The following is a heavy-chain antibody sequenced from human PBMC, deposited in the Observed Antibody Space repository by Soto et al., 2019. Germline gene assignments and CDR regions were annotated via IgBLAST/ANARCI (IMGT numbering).Heavy chain of an antibody. D-gene: IGHD2-15*01. CDR2: IYYRGST. CDR3: SRHYCSGGSCYYYGMDV. Sequence: SETLSLTCTVSGGCISSNDYYWSWIRQPPGKGLEWIGYIYYRGSTYYNPSLKSRVTISVDASKNQFSLKLNSVTAADTALYYCSRHYCSGGSCYYYGMDVWGQGTTVTVSS. CDR1: GGCISSNDYY. V-gene: IGHV4-30-4*01. J-gene: IGHJ6*02.